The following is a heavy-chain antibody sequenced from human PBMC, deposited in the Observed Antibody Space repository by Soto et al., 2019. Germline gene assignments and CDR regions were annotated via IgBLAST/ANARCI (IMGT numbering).Heavy chain of an antibody. CDR3: AKDLWRPEGGYSGYDPSPGFDY. Sequence: EVQLLESGGGLVQPGGSLRLSCAASGFTFSSYAMSWVRQAPGKGLEWVSAISGSGGSTYYADSVKGRFTISRDNSKNTLYLQMTSLRAEDTAVYYCAKDLWRPEGGYSGYDPSPGFDYWGQGTLVTVSS. CDR1: GFTFSSYA. CDR2: ISGSGGST. J-gene: IGHJ4*02. V-gene: IGHV3-23*01. D-gene: IGHD5-12*01.